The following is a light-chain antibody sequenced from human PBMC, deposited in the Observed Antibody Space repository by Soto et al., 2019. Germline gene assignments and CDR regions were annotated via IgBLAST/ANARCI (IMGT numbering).Light chain of an antibody. J-gene: IGLJ1*01. CDR2: SNN. CDR3: AAWYDRMSAYV. CDR1: ISNIGSNT. V-gene: IGLV1-47*02. Sequence: QSVLTQPPSASGTPGQRVTISCSGGISNIGSNTVYWHQHLQGTAPTLLVYSNNQRPSGVPDRFSDSKSGTSAFLAISGLRSEDDADYYCAAWYDRMSAYVFXTGTKVTVL.